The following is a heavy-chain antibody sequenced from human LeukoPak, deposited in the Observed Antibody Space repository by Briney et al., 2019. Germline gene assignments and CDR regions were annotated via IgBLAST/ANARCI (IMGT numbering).Heavy chain of an antibody. CDR1: GFTFTNNF. V-gene: IGHV3-7*01. CDR3: ARGRGSSWFYYYYYMDV. J-gene: IGHJ6*03. D-gene: IGHD6-13*01. CDR2: IKQDGSET. Sequence: GGSLRLSCAASGFTFTNNFMSWVRQVPGKGLEWVANIKQDGSETTYADSVRGRFTIFRDNAKDSVYLQMNSLRAEDSAVYYCARGRGSSWFYYYYYMDVWGKGTTVTVSS.